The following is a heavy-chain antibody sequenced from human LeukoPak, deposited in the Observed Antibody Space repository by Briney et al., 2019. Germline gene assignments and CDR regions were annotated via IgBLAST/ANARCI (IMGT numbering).Heavy chain of an antibody. CDR1: GFTFSSYA. Sequence: GGSLRLSCAASGFTFSSYAMSWVRQAPGKGLEWVSAISGSGGSTYYADSVKGRFTISRDSSKNTLYLQMNSLRAEDTAVYYCAKAYFAMVRGPFDYWGQGTLVTVSS. D-gene: IGHD3-10*01. CDR2: ISGSGGST. CDR3: AKAYFAMVRGPFDY. J-gene: IGHJ4*02. V-gene: IGHV3-23*01.